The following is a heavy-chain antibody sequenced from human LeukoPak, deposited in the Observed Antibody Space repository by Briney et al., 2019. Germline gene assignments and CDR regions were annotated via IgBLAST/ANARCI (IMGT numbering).Heavy chain of an antibody. D-gene: IGHD3-10*01. CDR2: INHSGST. CDR3: ATAMVRGVIGGYYFDY. CDR1: GGSFSGYY. V-gene: IGHV4-34*01. Sequence: PSETLSLTCGVYGGSFSGYYWSWIRQPPGKGLEWIGEINHSGSTNYNPSLKSRVTISVDTSKNQFSLKLTSVTAADTAVYYCATAMVRGVIGGYYFDYWGQGTLVTVSS. J-gene: IGHJ4*02.